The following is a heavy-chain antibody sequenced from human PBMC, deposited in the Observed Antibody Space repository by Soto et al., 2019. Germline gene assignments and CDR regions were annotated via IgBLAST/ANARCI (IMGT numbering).Heavy chain of an antibody. CDR2: ISAYNGNT. J-gene: IGHJ4*02. CDR1: GYTFTCYG. CDR3: VVAAQPYYFDY. Sequence: GASVKASCKAPGYTFTCYGISWVRQAPGQGLEWMGWISAYNGNTNYAQKLQGRVTMTTDTSTSTAYMELRSLRSDDTAVYYCVVAAQPYYFDYWGQGTLVTVSS. V-gene: IGHV1-18*01. D-gene: IGHD2-15*01.